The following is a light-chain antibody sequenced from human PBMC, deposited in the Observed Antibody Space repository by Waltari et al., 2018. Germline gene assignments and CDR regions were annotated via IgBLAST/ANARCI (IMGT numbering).Light chain of an antibody. V-gene: IGLV1-44*01. CDR2: SNN. Sequence: QSLLTQAPSASGTPGQRVTISCSGSNSNIGSHAVNWYQQLPGTAPKPLIYSNNQRTSGVPDRFSGSKSGTSASLAISGLQSEDEADYYCGTWDDSLNGPLFGGGTKVTVL. CDR3: GTWDDSLNGPL. J-gene: IGLJ2*01. CDR1: NSNIGSHA.